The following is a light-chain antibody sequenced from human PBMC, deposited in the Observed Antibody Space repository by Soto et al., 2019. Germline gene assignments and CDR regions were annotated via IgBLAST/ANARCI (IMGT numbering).Light chain of an antibody. CDR2: GNS. CDR1: SSNIGAGYG. Sequence: QPVLTQPPSASGAPGQRVTISCTGSSSNIGAGYGVHWYQQVPGTAPKLLISGNSDRPSGVPDRFSGSKSGTSASLAITGLQAEDEADYYCQSYDSSLSSWVFGGGTKLTVL. V-gene: IGLV1-40*01. J-gene: IGLJ3*02. CDR3: QSYDSSLSSWV.